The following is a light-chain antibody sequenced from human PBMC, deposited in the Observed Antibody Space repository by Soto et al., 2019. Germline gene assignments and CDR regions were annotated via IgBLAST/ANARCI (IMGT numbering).Light chain of an antibody. CDR3: SSYTYSNTLV. Sequence: QSALTQPASVSGSPGQSITISCTGTSSDVGVYNFVSWYRQYPGKAPKLMIYDVNNRPSGVSNRFSGSKSGNTASLTISGLQAEDEADYYCSSYTYSNTLVFGGGTKLTVL. J-gene: IGLJ2*01. V-gene: IGLV2-14*01. CDR2: DVN. CDR1: SSDVGVYNF.